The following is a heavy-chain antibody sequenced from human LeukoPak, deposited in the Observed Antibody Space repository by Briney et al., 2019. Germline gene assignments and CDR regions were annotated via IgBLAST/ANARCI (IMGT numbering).Heavy chain of an antibody. CDR1: GFTFSNYA. CDR3: ARDGSWGWAQYDY. D-gene: IGHD5-24*01. V-gene: IGHV3-23*01. J-gene: IGHJ4*02. Sequence: GGSLRLSCAVSGFTFSNYAMGWVRQAPGKGLEWVAGITVNGGDGDYADSVKGRFSISRDNSKSTLGLQMHSLRAEDTALYYCARDGSWGWAQYDYWGQGILVTVSS. CDR2: ITVNGGDG.